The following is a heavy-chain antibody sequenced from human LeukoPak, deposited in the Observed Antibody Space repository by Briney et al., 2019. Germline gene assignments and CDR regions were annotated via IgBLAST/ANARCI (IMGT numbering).Heavy chain of an antibody. Sequence: GRSLRLSCVASGFSFSSYWMHWVRQDPGKGLMWVARISSDGSDTKYGDSVKGRFTISRDNAKNTLYLQMNSLRAEDTAVYYCARDQTQTGPTTVDHWGQGTQVTVSS. D-gene: IGHD1-14*01. CDR3: ARDQTQTGPTTVDH. V-gene: IGHV3-74*01. CDR2: ISSDGSDT. CDR1: GFSFSSYW. J-gene: IGHJ4*02.